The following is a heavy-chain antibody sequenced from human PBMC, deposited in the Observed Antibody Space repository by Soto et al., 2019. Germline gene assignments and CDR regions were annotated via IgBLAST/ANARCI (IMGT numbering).Heavy chain of an antibody. Sequence: QVQLVESGGGVVQPGRSLRLSCAASGFTFSSYAMHWVRQAPGKGLEWVAVISHDGSNKYYADSVKGRFTISRDNSKNKLYLQMNSLSAEDTAVYYCARAGGYYYAAGAEFDYWGQGTLVTVSS. CDR1: GFTFSSYA. CDR3: ARAGGYYYAAGAEFDY. CDR2: ISHDGSNK. D-gene: IGHD3-22*01. V-gene: IGHV3-30-3*01. J-gene: IGHJ4*02.